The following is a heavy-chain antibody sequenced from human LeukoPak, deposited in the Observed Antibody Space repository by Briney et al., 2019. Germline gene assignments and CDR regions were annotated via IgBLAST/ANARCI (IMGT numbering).Heavy chain of an antibody. J-gene: IGHJ4*02. CDR2: FDPEDGET. CDR1: GYTLTELS. V-gene: IGHV1-24*01. Sequence: ASVKVSCKVSGYTLTELSMHWVRQAPGKGLEWMGGFDPEDGETIYAQKFQGRVTMTEDTSTDTAYMELSSLRSEDTAVYYCAAAQTTVTRGAFDYWGQGTLATVSS. CDR3: AAAQTTVTRGAFDY. D-gene: IGHD4-17*01.